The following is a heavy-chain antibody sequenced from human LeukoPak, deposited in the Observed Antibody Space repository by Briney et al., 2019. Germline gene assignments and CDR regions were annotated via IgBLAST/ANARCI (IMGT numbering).Heavy chain of an antibody. CDR2: ISYDGSNK. J-gene: IGHJ4*02. Sequence: GGSLRPSCAASGFTFSSYAMHWVRQAPGKGLEWVAVISYDGSNKYYADSVKGRFTISRDNAKNSLYLQMNSLRVEDTAVYYCARVPYSSSWYYFDYWGQGTLVTVSS. V-gene: IGHV3-30-3*01. CDR3: ARVPYSSSWYYFDY. D-gene: IGHD6-13*01. CDR1: GFTFSSYA.